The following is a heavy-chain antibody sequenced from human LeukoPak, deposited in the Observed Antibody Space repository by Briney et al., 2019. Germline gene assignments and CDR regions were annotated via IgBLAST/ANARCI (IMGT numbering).Heavy chain of an antibody. D-gene: IGHD4-23*01. CDR2: ITGNGRNT. V-gene: IGHV3-23*01. Sequence: GGSLRLSCAASGFTFNNHAMGWVRQTPGKGLEWVSGITGNGRNTYYADSVKGRFTISRDNSKNTLYLQLNSLRAEDTAAYFCAKSGTVGSTRFDWYFDLWGRGTQVTVSS. CDR3: AKSGTVGSTRFDWYFDL. CDR1: GFTFNNHA. J-gene: IGHJ2*01.